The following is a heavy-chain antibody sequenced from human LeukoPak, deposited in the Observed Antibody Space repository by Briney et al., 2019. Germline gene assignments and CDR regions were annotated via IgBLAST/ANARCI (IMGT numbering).Heavy chain of an antibody. J-gene: IGHJ4*02. CDR2: KYYSGNT. CDR3: ATSRGEQWLVRMGFDY. Sequence: SETLSLTCTVSGGSISSSNYYWGWVRQPPGKGLEWIGSKYYSGNTYYNPSLKSRVTISVDTSKNQFSLKLSSVTAADTAVYYCATSRGEQWLVRMGFDYWGQGTLVTVSS. D-gene: IGHD6-19*01. V-gene: IGHV4-39*01. CDR1: GGSISSSNYY.